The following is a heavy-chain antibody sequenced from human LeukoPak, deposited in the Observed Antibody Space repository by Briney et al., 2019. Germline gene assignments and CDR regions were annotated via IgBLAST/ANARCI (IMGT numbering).Heavy chain of an antibody. CDR2: IKQDGSEK. Sequence: QLGGSLRLSCAASGFTFSSYWMSWVRQAPGKGLEWVVNIKQDGSEKYYVDSVKGRFTISRDNAKNSLYLQMNSLRAEDTAVYYCARDRRRGAYGDYPTFWGQGTLVTVSS. CDR3: ARDRRRGAYGDYPTF. CDR1: GFTFSSYW. V-gene: IGHV3-7*01. J-gene: IGHJ4*02. D-gene: IGHD4-17*01.